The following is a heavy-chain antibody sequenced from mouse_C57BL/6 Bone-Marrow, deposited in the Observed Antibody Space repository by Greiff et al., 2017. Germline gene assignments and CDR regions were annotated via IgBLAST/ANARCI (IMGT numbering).Heavy chain of an antibody. V-gene: IGHV1-81*01. CDR1: GYTFTSYG. Sequence: VMLVESGAELARPGASVKLSCKASGYTFTSYGISWVKQRTGQGLEWIGEIYPRSGNTYYNEKFKGKATLTADKSSSTEYMELRSLTSEDSAVYFCARWGGGLDYWGQGTTLTVSS. CDR3: ARWGGGLDY. CDR2: IYPRSGNT. J-gene: IGHJ2*01.